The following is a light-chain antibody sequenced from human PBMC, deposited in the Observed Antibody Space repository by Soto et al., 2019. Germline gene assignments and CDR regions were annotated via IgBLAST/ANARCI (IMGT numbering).Light chain of an antibody. CDR3: QQYNSYSLT. Sequence: DIQMTQSPSTLSASVGDRVTITCRASQSISSWLAWYQQKPGKAPKLLIYDASSLKSGVSSRFSGSGSGTEFTLTISSLQPDDFASYYCQQYNSYSLTFGQGTKVDI. J-gene: IGKJ1*01. CDR2: DAS. CDR1: QSISSW. V-gene: IGKV1-5*01.